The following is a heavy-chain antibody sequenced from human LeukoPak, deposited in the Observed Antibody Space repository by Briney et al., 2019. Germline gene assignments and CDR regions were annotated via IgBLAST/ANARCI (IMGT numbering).Heavy chain of an antibody. CDR3: AKGSSGWRYYFDY. D-gene: IGHD6-19*01. J-gene: IGHJ4*02. V-gene: IGHV3-23*01. CDR1: GFTFSSYV. Sequence: GGSLRLSCAASGFTFSSYVMSWVRQAPGKGLEWVSAISGSGGSTYYADSVKGRFTISRDNSKNTLYLQMNSLRAEDTAGYYCAKGSSGWRYYFDYWGQGTLVTVSP. CDR2: ISGSGGST.